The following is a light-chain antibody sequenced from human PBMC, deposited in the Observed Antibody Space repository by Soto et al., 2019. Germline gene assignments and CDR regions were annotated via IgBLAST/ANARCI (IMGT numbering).Light chain of an antibody. CDR3: QQYNNWPPAT. CDR1: QSISSS. V-gene: IGKV3D-15*01. J-gene: IGKJ5*01. Sequence: EIVLTQSPGILSLSPGEIASLYFGASQSISSSFLAWYQQKPGQAPRLLIYGASSRATGIPARFSGSGSGTEFTLTISSLQSEDFAVYYCQQYNNWPPATFGQGTRLEIK. CDR2: GAS.